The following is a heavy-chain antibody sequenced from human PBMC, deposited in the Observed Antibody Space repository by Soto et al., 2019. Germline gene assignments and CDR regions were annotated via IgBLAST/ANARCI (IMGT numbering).Heavy chain of an antibody. Sequence: SETLSLTCTVSGDSIGTTHSYWAWIRQSPGKGLEWIGNIHYSGSTYYMPSLRSRVTLSVDTSKNQFSLKLSSVTAADTAVYYCARDLSYYDSSGDGAFDIWGQGTMVTVSS. CDR1: GDSIGTTHSY. CDR3: ARDLSYYDSSGDGAFDI. J-gene: IGHJ3*02. V-gene: IGHV4-39*07. CDR2: IHYSGST. D-gene: IGHD3-22*01.